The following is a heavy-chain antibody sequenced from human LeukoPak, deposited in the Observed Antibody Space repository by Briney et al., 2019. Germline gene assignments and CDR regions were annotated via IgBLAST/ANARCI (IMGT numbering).Heavy chain of an antibody. CDR3: ARGDCSAGSCYSYDAFDI. CDR2: IYYSGST. V-gene: IGHV4-59*01. CDR1: GGSISSYY. D-gene: IGHD2-15*01. J-gene: IGHJ3*02. Sequence: SETLSLTCTVSGGSISSYYWSWIRQPPGKGLEWIGYIYYSGSTNYNPSLKSRVTISVDTSKNQFSLKLSSVTAADTAVYYCARGDCSAGSCYSYDAFDIWGQGTMVTVSS.